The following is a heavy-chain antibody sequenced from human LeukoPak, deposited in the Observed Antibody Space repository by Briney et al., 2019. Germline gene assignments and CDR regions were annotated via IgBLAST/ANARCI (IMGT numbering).Heavy chain of an antibody. J-gene: IGHJ4*02. CDR1: GFTFSNAW. Sequence: SGGSLRLSCAASGFTFSNAWMSWVRQAPGKGLEWVGRIKSKTDGCTTDYAAPVKGRFTISRDDSKHTLYVQMNSLKTEDTAVYYCTTGPYAYGSGTYYHWGQGTLFTVSS. CDR3: TTGPYAYGSGTYYH. D-gene: IGHD3-10*01. V-gene: IGHV3-15*01. CDR2: IKSKTDGCTT.